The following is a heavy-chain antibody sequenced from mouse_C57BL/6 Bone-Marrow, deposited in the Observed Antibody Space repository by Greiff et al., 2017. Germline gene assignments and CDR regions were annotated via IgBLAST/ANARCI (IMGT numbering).Heavy chain of an antibody. CDR2: ISDGGSYT. D-gene: IGHD2-5*01. J-gene: IGHJ3*01. CDR3: ARDRVTTPQAWFAY. CDR1: GFTFSSYA. V-gene: IGHV5-4*01. Sequence: EVQVVESGGGLVKPGGSLKLSCAASGFTFSSYAMSWVRQTPEKRLEWVATISDGGSYTYYPDNVKGRFTISRDKAKNNLYLQVSHLKSEDTAMYYCARDRVTTPQAWFAYWGQGTLVTVSA.